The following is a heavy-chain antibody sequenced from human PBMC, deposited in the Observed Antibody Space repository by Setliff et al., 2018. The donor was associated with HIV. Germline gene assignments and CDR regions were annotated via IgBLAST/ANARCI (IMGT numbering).Heavy chain of an antibody. J-gene: IGHJ4*02. D-gene: IGHD6-6*01. CDR3: ARARAPSSSIGYYFDY. CDR1: GGTFSSYA. CDR2: IIPIFGTA. Sequence: ASVKVSCKASGGTFSSYAISWVRQAPGQGLEWMGGIIPIFGTANYAQKFQGRVTITADESTSTAYMELSSLRSEDTAVYYCARARAPSSSIGYYFDYWGQGTLVTVSS. V-gene: IGHV1-69*13.